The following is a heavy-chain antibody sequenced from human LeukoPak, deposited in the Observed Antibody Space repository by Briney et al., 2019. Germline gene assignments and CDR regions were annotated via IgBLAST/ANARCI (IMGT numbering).Heavy chain of an antibody. Sequence: PSEALSLTCAVYGGFFSGYYWSWIRQPPGKGLEWIGEINHSGSTNYNPSLKSRVTISVDTSKNQFSLKLSSVTAADTAVDYCARGAHTRSTMVRGVIDYWGQGTLVTVSS. CDR2: INHSGST. CDR3: ARGAHTRSTMVRGVIDY. J-gene: IGHJ4*02. CDR1: GGFFSGYY. V-gene: IGHV4-34*01. D-gene: IGHD3-10*01.